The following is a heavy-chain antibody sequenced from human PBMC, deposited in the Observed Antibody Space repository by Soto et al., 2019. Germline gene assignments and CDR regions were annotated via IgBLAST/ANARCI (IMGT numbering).Heavy chain of an antibody. CDR2: FDPEDGET. CDR1: GYTLTELS. V-gene: IGHV1-24*01. D-gene: IGHD2-2*01. Sequence: QVQLVQSGAEVKKPGASVKVSCKVSGYTLTELSVHWVRQAPGKGLEWMGGFDPEDGETIYAQKFQGRVTMTEDTSTDTAYMELSSLRSEDTAVYYCATDLESAYQRPHYYYYGMDVWGQGTTVTVSS. J-gene: IGHJ6*02. CDR3: ATDLESAYQRPHYYYYGMDV.